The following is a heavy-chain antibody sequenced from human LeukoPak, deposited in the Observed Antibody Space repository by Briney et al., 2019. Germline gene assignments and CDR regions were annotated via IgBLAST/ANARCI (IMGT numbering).Heavy chain of an antibody. CDR2: ISAYNGNT. D-gene: IGHD3-22*01. Sequence: GASVKVSCKASGYTFTSYGISWVRQAPGQGLEWMGWISAYNGNTNYAQKLQGRVTMTTDTSTGTAYMELRSLRSDDTAVYYCARERRTYYYDSSGYFPFDYWGQGTLVTVSS. CDR3: ARERRTYYYDSSGYFPFDY. V-gene: IGHV1-18*01. CDR1: GYTFTSYG. J-gene: IGHJ4*02.